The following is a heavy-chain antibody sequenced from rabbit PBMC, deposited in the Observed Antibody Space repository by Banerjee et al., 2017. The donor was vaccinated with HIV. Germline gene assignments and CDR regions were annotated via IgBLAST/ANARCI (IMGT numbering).Heavy chain of an antibody. CDR2: IYTGSSGIT. CDR1: GFSFSSSYY. CDR3: ARGGYVANSYYYGMDL. Sequence: QERLVESGGGLVQPEGSLTLTRTASGFSFSSSYYLCWVRQAPGKGLEWIACIYTGSSGITYYASWAKGRFTIAQASSTTVTLQMTSLTAADTATYFCARGGYVANSYYYGMDLWGPGTLVTDS. J-gene: IGHJ6*01. D-gene: IGHD8-1*01. V-gene: IGHV1S45*01.